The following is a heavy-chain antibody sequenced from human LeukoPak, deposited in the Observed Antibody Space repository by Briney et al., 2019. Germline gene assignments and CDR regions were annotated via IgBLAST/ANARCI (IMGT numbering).Heavy chain of an antibody. Sequence: GGSLRLSCAASGFTCSSCEMNWVRQAPGKGLEWVSYISSSGSTIYYADSVKGRFTISRDNAKNSLYLQMNSLRAEDTAVYYCARALPDYYYDSSGYRRGDAFDIWGQGTMVTVSS. CDR2: ISSSGSTI. CDR3: ARALPDYYYDSSGYRRGDAFDI. J-gene: IGHJ3*02. D-gene: IGHD3-22*01. CDR1: GFTCSSCE. V-gene: IGHV3-48*03.